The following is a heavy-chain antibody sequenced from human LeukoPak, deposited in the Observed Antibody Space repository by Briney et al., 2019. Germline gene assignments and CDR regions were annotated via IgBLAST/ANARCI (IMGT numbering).Heavy chain of an antibody. V-gene: IGHV3-21*01. CDR2: ISSSSSYI. J-gene: IGHJ6*03. CDR1: GFTFSSYG. CDR3: ARVSSDFWSGYTYYYYMDV. Sequence: GGSLRLSCAASGFTFSSYGMHWVRQASGKGLEWVSSISSSSSYIYYADSVKGRFTISRDNAKNSLYLQMNSLRAEDTAVYYCARVSSDFWSGYTYYYYMDVWGKGTTVTVSS. D-gene: IGHD3-3*01.